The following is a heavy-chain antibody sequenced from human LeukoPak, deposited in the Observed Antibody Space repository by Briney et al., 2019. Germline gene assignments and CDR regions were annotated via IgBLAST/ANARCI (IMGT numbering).Heavy chain of an antibody. J-gene: IGHJ4*02. Sequence: EASVKVSCKASGYTFTSYAMHWVRQAPGQRLEWMGWINAGNGNTKYSQKFQGRVTITRDTSASTAYMELSSLRSEDTAVYYCASGYSSSWYGLDYWGQGTLVTVSS. CDR3: ASGYSSSWYGLDY. CDR2: INAGNGNT. CDR1: GYTFTSYA. V-gene: IGHV1-3*01. D-gene: IGHD6-13*01.